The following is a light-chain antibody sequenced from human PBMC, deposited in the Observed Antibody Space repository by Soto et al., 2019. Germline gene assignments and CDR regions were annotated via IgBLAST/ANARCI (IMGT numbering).Light chain of an antibody. Sequence: QSVLTQPASVSGSPGQSITISCTGTSSDVGGYKFVSWYQQHPDTAPKLMIYEVSNRPSGVSSRFSGSKSGNTASLTISGLQAEDEADYFCGSYTGSIYVFGNGTKVTVL. CDR1: SSDVGGYKF. V-gene: IGLV2-14*01. CDR2: EVS. CDR3: GSYTGSIYV. J-gene: IGLJ1*01.